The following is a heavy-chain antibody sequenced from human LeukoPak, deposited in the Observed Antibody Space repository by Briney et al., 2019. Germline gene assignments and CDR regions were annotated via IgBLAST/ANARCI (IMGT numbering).Heavy chain of an antibody. CDR1: GGSIGSYY. CDR3: ARVQYYDFWSGTLNTDYYYYYMDV. V-gene: IGHV4-59*01. J-gene: IGHJ6*03. Sequence: PSETLPLTCTVSGGSIGSYYWSWIRQPPGKGLEWIGYIYYSGSTNYNPSLKSRVTISVDTSKNQFSLKLSSVTAADTAVYYCARVQYYDFWSGTLNTDYYYYYMDVWGKGTTVTVSS. CDR2: IYYSGST. D-gene: IGHD3-3*01.